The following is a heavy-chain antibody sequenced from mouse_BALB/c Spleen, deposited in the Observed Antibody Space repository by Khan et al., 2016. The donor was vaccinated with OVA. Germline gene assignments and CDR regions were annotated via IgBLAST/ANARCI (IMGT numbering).Heavy chain of an antibody. Sequence: EVQLQESGPSLVKPSQTLSLTCSVTGDSITSGYWNWIRKFPGNKLEYMGYISYSGSTYYNPSLKSRISITRDTSKNQHYLQLNSMTTDDSATYYYAGTCYYGNYYFDYWGQGTTLTVSS. V-gene: IGHV3-8*02. D-gene: IGHD2-1*01. CDR2: ISYSGST. J-gene: IGHJ2*01. CDR3: AGTCYYGNYYFDY. CDR1: GDSITSGY.